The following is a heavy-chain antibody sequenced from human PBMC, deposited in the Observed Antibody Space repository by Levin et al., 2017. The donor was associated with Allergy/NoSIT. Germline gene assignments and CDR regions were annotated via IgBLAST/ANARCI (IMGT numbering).Heavy chain of an antibody. CDR1: GSTFTFYG. Sequence: GGSLRLSCKTSGSTFTFYGITWVRQAPGQGLEWMGWISPYNGDTNYAQKLQGRVTMTTDTSTSTAYMELRSLRSDDTAVYYCAREMAETAADTFDIWGQGTIVTVSS. V-gene: IGHV1-18*01. J-gene: IGHJ3*02. CDR3: AREMAETAADTFDI. CDR2: ISPYNGDT. D-gene: IGHD5-24*01.